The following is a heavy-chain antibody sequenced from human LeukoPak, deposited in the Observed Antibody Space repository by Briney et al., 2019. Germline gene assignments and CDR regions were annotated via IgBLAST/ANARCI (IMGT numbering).Heavy chain of an antibody. CDR3: ARAGYSYGKPFDY. V-gene: IGHV4-59*01. Sequence: PSEILSLTCTVSGGSISSYYWSWIRQPPGKGLEWIGYIYYSGSTNYNPSLKSRVTISVDTSKNQLSLKLSSVTAADTAVYYCARAGYSYGKPFDYWGQGTLVTVSS. D-gene: IGHD5-18*01. CDR2: IYYSGST. J-gene: IGHJ4*02. CDR1: GGSISSYY.